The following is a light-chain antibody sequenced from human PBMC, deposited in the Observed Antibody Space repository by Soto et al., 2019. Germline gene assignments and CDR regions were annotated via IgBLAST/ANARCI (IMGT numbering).Light chain of an antibody. CDR3: KQALQQILT. CDR2: LAF. CDR1: QSLLHTNGYNY. Sequence: DIVMTQSPIFLPVTPGEPASISCRSSQSLLHTNGYNYLDWYLQKLCQSQQLLIFLAFNRASGVPDRFSGSGSSTDFTLNINRVDVEDVGVYYYKQALQQILTFDPTTKVDIK. J-gene: IGKJ3*01. V-gene: IGKV2-28*01.